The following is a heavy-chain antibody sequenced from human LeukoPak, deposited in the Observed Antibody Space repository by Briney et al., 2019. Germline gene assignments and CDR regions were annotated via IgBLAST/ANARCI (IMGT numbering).Heavy chain of an antibody. CDR1: GGSISSSSYS. D-gene: IGHD5-24*01. J-gene: IGHJ4*02. V-gene: IGHV4-39*01. CDR2: IFYCGST. CDR3: ARKGDGYNYYFDY. Sequence: PSETLSLTCTVSGGSISSSSYSWAGFPQPPGRGRGWIGSIFYCGSTSYNPSLKSRVTISVDTSKNQFSLKLSSVTAADTAVYYCARKGDGYNYYFDYWGQGTLVTVSS.